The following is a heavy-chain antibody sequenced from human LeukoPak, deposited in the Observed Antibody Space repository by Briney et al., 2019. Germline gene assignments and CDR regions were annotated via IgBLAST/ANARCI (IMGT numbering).Heavy chain of an antibody. Sequence: QPGGSLRLSCAVSAFTFSDHYMDWVRQAPGKGLEWVGRSRNRAKSYTTDYAASVKGRFTISRDDSKSTLYLQMNSLETEDTAEYYCSKDAPRTGSTSWTTYYFDYWGQGTLVTVSS. D-gene: IGHD6-13*01. CDR3: SKDAPRTGSTSWTTYYFDY. J-gene: IGHJ4*01. V-gene: IGHV3-72*01. CDR2: SRNRAKSYTT. CDR1: AFTFSDHY.